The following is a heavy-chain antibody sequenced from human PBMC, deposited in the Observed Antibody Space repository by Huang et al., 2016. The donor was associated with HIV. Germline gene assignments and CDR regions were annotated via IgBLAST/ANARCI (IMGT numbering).Heavy chain of an antibody. J-gene: IGHJ3*02. CDR2: IYTSGST. CDR1: GASISSGSYY. Sequence: QVQLQESGPGLVKPSQTLSLTCTVSGASISSGSYYWTWIRQPAGKGLEWIGHIYTSGSTNYNPSLKRRVTISIDTSKNHFSLRLNSVTAADTAVYYCATWPPGSQMRAFDIWGPGTMITVSS. CDR3: ATWPPGSQMRAFDI. V-gene: IGHV4-61*09. D-gene: IGHD2-15*01.